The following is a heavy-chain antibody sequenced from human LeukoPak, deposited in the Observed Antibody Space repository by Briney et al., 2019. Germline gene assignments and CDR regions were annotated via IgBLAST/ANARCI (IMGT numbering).Heavy chain of an antibody. J-gene: IGHJ4*02. Sequence: GGSLRLSCVASGFTFSNYAMTWVRQVSGKGLEWVSGISGSGGGTYYAASVKGRFTISRDNSKDTLFLQMNSLRADDTALYYCARWSGDYKFDYWGQGTLVTVSS. CDR2: ISGSGGGT. CDR3: ARWSGDYKFDY. D-gene: IGHD3-3*01. V-gene: IGHV3-23*01. CDR1: GFTFSNYA.